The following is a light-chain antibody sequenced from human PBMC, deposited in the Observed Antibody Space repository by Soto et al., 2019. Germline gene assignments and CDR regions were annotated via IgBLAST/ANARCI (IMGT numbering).Light chain of an antibody. CDR1: QSVSSY. J-gene: IGKJ1*01. Sequence: EIVLTQSPATLSLSPVERATLSCRSSQSVSSYLAWYQQKPGQAPGLLIYDASNRATGIPARFSGSGSGTDFTLTISSLEPEDFAVYYCQQRSNWPPWTFGQGTKVDIK. V-gene: IGKV3-11*01. CDR2: DAS. CDR3: QQRSNWPPWT.